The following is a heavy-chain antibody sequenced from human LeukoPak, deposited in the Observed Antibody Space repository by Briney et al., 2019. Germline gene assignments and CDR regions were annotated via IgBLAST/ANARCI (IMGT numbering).Heavy chain of an antibody. V-gene: IGHV3-53*01. J-gene: IGHJ4*02. D-gene: IGHD3-16*02. CDR1: GFTVSSNY. CDR3: ANRLVGEVSLDY. Sequence: PGGSLRLSCAASGFTVSSNYMSWVRQAPGKGLEWVSVIYSGGSTYYADSVKGRFTISRDNSKNTLYLQMNSLRAEDTAVYYCANRLVGEVSLDYWGQGTLVTVSS. CDR2: IYSGGST.